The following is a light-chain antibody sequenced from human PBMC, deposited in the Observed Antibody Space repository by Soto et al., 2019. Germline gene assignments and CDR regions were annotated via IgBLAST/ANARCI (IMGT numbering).Light chain of an antibody. CDR1: SSNIGAGYD. J-gene: IGLJ3*02. CDR2: GNS. V-gene: IGLV1-40*01. Sequence: QPVLTQPPSVSGAPGQRVTISCTESSSNIGAGYDVHWYQQLPGTAPKLLSYGNSNRPSGVPDRFSGSKSDTSASLAITGLQAEDEADYYCQSYDSSLSGWVFGGGTKLTVL. CDR3: QSYDSSLSGWV.